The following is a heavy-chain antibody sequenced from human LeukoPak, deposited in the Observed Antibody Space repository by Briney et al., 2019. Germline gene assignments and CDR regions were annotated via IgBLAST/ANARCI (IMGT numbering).Heavy chain of an antibody. Sequence: ASVKISCKVSGYTFTDYYMHWVQQAPGKGLEWMGLVDPEDGETIYAEKFQGRVTITADTSTDTAYMELSSLRSEDTAVYYCARAASYSSSGKTRKNYYFDYWGQGTLVTVSS. CDR1: GYTFTDYY. J-gene: IGHJ4*02. CDR3: ARAASYSSSGKTRKNYYFDY. CDR2: VDPEDGET. V-gene: IGHV1-69-2*01. D-gene: IGHD6-13*01.